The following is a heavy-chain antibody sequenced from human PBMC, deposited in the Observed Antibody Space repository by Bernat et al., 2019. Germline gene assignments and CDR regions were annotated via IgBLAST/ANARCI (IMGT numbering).Heavy chain of an antibody. CDR3: AKAGYTTTVTPSSFYFDY. J-gene: IGHJ4*02. V-gene: IGHV3-30*18. D-gene: IGHD4-17*01. CDR1: GFTFSSYG. Sequence: QVQLVESGGGVVQPGRSLRLSCAASGFTFSSYGMHWVRQAPGKGLEWVAVISYDGSNKYYADSVKGRFTISRDNSKNTLYLQMNSLRAEDTAVYYCAKAGYTTTVTPSSFYFDYWGQGTLVTVSS. CDR2: ISYDGSNK.